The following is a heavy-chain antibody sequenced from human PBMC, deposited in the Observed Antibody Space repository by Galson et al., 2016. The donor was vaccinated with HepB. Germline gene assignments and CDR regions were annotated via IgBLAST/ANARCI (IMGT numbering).Heavy chain of an antibody. CDR2: IYFGGGT. D-gene: IGHD3-22*01. CDR1: GGSITSVSYY. CDR3: ARPRDYYDTNAFNI. Sequence: SETLSLTCSVSGGSITSVSYYWGWIRQPPGRGLEWIGSIYFGGGTYYNPSLKSRVTISVDTSKNPFSLTLNSVTAADTAVYYCARPRDYYDTNAFNIWGQGTMVTVSS. J-gene: IGHJ3*02. V-gene: IGHV4-39*02.